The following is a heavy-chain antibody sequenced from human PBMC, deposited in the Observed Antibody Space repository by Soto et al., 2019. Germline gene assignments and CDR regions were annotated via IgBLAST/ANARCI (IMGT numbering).Heavy chain of an antibody. Sequence: EVQLVESGGGLVKPGGSLRLSCAASGFSFSSYSMNWVRQAPGKGLEWLSCISSGSSFIYYADSVKGRFTISRDNAKNSLYLQMHTLRAEDTAVYYCARVYPGGYKPSDYWGQGTLVTVSS. CDR2: ISSGSSFI. J-gene: IGHJ4*02. D-gene: IGHD5-12*01. V-gene: IGHV3-21*01. CDR1: GFSFSSYS. CDR3: ARVYPGGYKPSDY.